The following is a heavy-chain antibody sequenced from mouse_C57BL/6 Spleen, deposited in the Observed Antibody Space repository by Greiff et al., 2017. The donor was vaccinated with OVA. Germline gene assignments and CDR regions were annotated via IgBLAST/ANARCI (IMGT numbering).Heavy chain of an antibody. CDR3: ARSCYRGYWYFDV. CDR1: GYSFTDYN. J-gene: IGHJ1*03. Sequence: VQLQQSGPELVKPGASVKISCKASGYSFTDYNMNWVQQSNGKSLEWIGVINPNYGPTSYNQKFKGKATLTVDQSSSTAYMQLNSLTSEDSAVYYCARSCYRGYWYFDVWGTGTTVTVSS. D-gene: IGHD2-12*01. CDR2: INPNYGPT. V-gene: IGHV1-39*01.